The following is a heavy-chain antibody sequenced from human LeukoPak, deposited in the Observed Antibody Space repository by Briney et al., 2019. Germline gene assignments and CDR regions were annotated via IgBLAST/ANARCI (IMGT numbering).Heavy chain of an antibody. CDR3: ATYFYGDYAVYYFDY. CDR2: IYHRGTT. D-gene: IGHD4-17*01. J-gene: IGHJ4*02. Sequence: SETLSLTCGVCGTSIMSSHWWSWARQPPGKGLEWIGEIYHRGTTNYNPSLKGRVTMSLDISNNQISLHLTSVTAADTAVYYCATYFYGDYAVYYFDYWGQGTLVTVSS. CDR1: GTSIMSSHW. V-gene: IGHV4-4*02.